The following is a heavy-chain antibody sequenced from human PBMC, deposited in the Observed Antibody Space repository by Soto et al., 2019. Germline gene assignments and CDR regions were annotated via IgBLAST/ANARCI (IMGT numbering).Heavy chain of an antibody. CDR1: GFTFSSYS. D-gene: IGHD6-19*01. Sequence: RLSCAASGFTFSSYSMNWVLQAPGKGLEWVSYISSSSSTIYYADSVKGRFTISRDNAKNSLYLQMNSLIDEDTAVYYCAGDTSRAGAGTPRDYFHHWGQGTLVYVSS. CDR3: AGDTSRAGAGTPRDYFHH. CDR2: ISSSSSTI. J-gene: IGHJ1*01. V-gene: IGHV3-48*02.